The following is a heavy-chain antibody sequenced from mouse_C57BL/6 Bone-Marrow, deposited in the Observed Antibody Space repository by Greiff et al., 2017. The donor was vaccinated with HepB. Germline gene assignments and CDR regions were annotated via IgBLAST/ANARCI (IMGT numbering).Heavy chain of an antibody. Sequence: EVQLQQSGPELVKPGASVKISCKASGYTFTDYYMNWVKQSHGKSLEWIGDINPNNGGTSYNQKFKGKATLTVDKSSSTAYMELRSLTAEDSAVYYCAPIYYGLAWFAYWGQGTLVTVSA. V-gene: IGHV1-26*01. CDR2: INPNNGGT. CDR1: GYTFTDYY. J-gene: IGHJ3*01. D-gene: IGHD2-1*01. CDR3: APIYYGLAWFAY.